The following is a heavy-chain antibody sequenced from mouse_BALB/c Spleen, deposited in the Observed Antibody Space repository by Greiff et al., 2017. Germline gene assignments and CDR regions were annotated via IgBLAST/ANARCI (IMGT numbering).Heavy chain of an antibody. CDR3: ARYYDGYYYWYFDV. CDR2: INPYNDGT. J-gene: IGHJ1*01. Sequence: VQLKQSGPELVKPGASVKMSCKASGYTFTSYVMHWVKQKPGQGLEWIGYINPYNDGTKYNEKFKGKATLTSDKSSSTAYMELSSLTSEDSAVYYCARYYDGYYYWYFDVWGAGTTVTVSS. V-gene: IGHV1-14*01. CDR1: GYTFTSYV. D-gene: IGHD2-3*01.